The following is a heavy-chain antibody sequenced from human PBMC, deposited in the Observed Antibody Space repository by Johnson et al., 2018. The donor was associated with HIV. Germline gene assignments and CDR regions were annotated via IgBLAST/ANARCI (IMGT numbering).Heavy chain of an antibody. J-gene: IGHJ3*02. D-gene: IGHD3-22*01. CDR1: GFTFSNAW. Sequence: VQLVESGGGLVKPGGSLRLSCAASGFTFSNAWMSWVRQAPGKGLEWVGRIKSKTDGGTTDYAAPVKGRFTISRDDSKNTQYLQMNSLKIEDTAVYYCATVVVITQDAFDIWGQGTMVTASS. CDR3: ATVVVITQDAFDI. CDR2: IKSKTDGGTT. V-gene: IGHV3-15*01.